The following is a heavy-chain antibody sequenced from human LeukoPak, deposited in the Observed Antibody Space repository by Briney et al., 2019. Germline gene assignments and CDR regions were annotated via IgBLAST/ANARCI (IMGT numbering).Heavy chain of an antibody. CDR3: AKVGTDLDFDY. CDR1: GFTFSSYG. J-gene: IGHJ4*02. Sequence: PGRSLRLSCAASGFTFSSYGMHWVRQAPGKGLEWVAVIWYDGSNKYYADSVKGRFTISRDNSKNTLYLQMNSLRAEDTAVYYCAKVGTDLDFDYWGQGTLVTVSS. CDR2: IWYDGSNK. D-gene: IGHD2-21*02. V-gene: IGHV3-33*06.